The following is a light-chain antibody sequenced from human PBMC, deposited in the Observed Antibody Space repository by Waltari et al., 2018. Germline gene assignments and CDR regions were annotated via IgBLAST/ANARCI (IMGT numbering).Light chain of an antibody. CDR1: QSVGRS. CDR2: DTS. J-gene: IGKJ1*01. CDR3: QHYVNLPVT. V-gene: IGKV3-20*01. Sequence: EIVLTQSPGTLSLSPGERATLSCRASQSVGRSLAWYQQKPGLPPRLLIYDTSSRATGTPGRFSGSGSGTDFGLAISSLEPEDFAVYFCQHYVNLPVTFGQGTKVEI.